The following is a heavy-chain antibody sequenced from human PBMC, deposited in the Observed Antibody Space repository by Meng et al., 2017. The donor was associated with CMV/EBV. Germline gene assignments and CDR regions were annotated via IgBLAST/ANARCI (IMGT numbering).Heavy chain of an antibody. CDR2: ISSSGSTI. D-gene: IGHD3-3*01. J-gene: IGHJ6*02. Sequence: LSLTCAVYGGSFSGYYWSWIRQPPGKGLGWVSYISSSGSTIYYADSVMGRFTISRDNAKNSLYLQMNSLRAEDTAVYYCARTRITIFGVVIIARYGMDVWGQGTTVTVSS. CDR3: ARTRITIFGVVIIARYGMDV. CDR1: GGSFSGYY. V-gene: IGHV3-11*04.